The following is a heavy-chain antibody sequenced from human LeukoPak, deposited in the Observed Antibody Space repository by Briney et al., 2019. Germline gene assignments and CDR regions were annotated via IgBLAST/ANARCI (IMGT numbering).Heavy chain of an antibody. Sequence: SETLSLTCAVSGDSISSGSYSWSWIRQPPGKGLEWIGHIYYSGSTYYNPSLKSRLNMSVDRSKNQLSLKLSSVTAADTAVYYCARGLGTNCGGDCYSLFPINWGQGTLVTVSS. J-gene: IGHJ4*02. V-gene: IGHV4-30-4*07. D-gene: IGHD2-21*02. CDR2: IYYSGST. CDR1: GDSISSGSYS. CDR3: ARGLGTNCGGDCYSLFPIN.